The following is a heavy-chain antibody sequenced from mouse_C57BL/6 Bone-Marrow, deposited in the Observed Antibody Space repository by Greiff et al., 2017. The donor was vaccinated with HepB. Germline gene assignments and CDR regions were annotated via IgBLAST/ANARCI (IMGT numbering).Heavy chain of an antibody. CDR1: GFTFSDYY. V-gene: IGHV5-16*01. Sequence: EVQLVESEGGLVQPGSSMKLSCTASGFTFSDYYMAWVRQVPEKGLEWVANINYDGSSTYYLDSLKSRFIISRDNAKNILYLQMSSLKSEDTATYYCAREGIYYDYDYFDYWGQGTTLTVSS. D-gene: IGHD2-4*01. J-gene: IGHJ2*01. CDR3: AREGIYYDYDYFDY. CDR2: INYDGSST.